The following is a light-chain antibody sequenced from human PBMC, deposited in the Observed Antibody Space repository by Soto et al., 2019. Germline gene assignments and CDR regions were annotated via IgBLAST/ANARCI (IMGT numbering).Light chain of an antibody. Sequence: DIQMTQSPSTLSASVGDRVTITCRASQSISSWLAWYHQKPGKAPKLLIYKAYSLESGVPSRFSGSGSGTEFTLTISSLQPDDFATYYCQQYHSYPGTFGQGTKVEIK. CDR1: QSISSW. J-gene: IGKJ1*01. V-gene: IGKV1-5*03. CDR3: QQYHSYPGT. CDR2: KAY.